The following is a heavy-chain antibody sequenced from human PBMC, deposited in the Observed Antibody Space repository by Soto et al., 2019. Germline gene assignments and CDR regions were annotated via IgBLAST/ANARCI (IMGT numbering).Heavy chain of an antibody. CDR1: GFTFSSYS. CDR2: ISSSSSYI. V-gene: IGHV3-21*01. J-gene: IGHJ6*02. D-gene: IGHD6-13*01. Sequence: PGGSLRLSCAASGFTFSSYSMNWVRPAPGKGLEWVSSISSSSSYIYYADSVKGRFTISRDNAKNSLYLQMNSLRAEDTAVYYCARDLSSSWEYYGMDVWGQGTTVTVSS. CDR3: ARDLSSSWEYYGMDV.